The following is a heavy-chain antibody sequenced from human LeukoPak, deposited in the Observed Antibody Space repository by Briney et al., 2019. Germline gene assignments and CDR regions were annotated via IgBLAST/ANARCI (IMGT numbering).Heavy chain of an antibody. J-gene: IGHJ6*02. CDR1: GFTFSSYE. CDR3: ARGVRYYYGMDV. V-gene: IGHV3-48*03. CDR2: ISSSGKTI. Sequence: GGSLRLSCEASGFTFSSYEMNWVRQAPGKGLEWVSYISSSGKTIYYADSTKGRFTVSRDNAKNSLYLQMNSLRAEDTAVYYCARGVRYYYGMDVWGQGTTVTVSS.